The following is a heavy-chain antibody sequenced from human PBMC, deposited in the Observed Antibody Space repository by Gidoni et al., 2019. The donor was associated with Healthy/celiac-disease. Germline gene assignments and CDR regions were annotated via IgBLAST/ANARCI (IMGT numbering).Heavy chain of an antibody. D-gene: IGHD3-3*01. CDR1: GFTFSDYY. CDR2: ISSSRSYT. V-gene: IGHV3-11*06. J-gene: IGHJ4*02. Sequence: QVQLVESGGGLVKPGGSLRLSCAASGFTFSDYYMSWIRQAPGKGLEWGSYISSSRSYTNYADSVKGRFTISRDNAKNSLYLQVNSLRAEDTAVYYCARGVATIFGVAPIDYWGQGTLVTVSS. CDR3: ARGVATIFGVAPIDY.